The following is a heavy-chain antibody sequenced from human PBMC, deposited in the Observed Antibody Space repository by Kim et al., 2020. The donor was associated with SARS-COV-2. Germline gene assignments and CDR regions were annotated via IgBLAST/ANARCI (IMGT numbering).Heavy chain of an antibody. CDR3: ARSDYVGKGYYYYYGMDV. CDR2: IYPGYSDT. J-gene: IGHJ6*02. Sequence: GESLKISCKGSGYRFTSYWIGWVRQMPGKGLEWMGIIYPGYSDTRYSPSFQGQVTISADKSISTAYLQWSSLKASDTAMYYCARSDYVGKGYYYYYGMDVWGPVTTVTVSS. D-gene: IGHD4-17*01. V-gene: IGHV5-51*01. CDR1: GYRFTSYW.